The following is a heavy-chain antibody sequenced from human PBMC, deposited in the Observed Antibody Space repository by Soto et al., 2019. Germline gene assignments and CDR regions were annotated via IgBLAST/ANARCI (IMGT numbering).Heavy chain of an antibody. J-gene: IGHJ4*02. V-gene: IGHV1-18*01. CDR2: ISAYNGNT. Sequence: QVQLVQSGAEVKKPGASVKVSCKASGYTFTSYGISWVRQAPGQGLEWMGWISAYNGNTNYAQKLQGRVTMTTDTAPXTAYMALRSLRCDDTAVYYWASSLLVGYGLEGERDWGPGTLVTVSS. D-gene: IGHD5-18*01. CDR1: GYTFTSYG. CDR3: ASSLLVGYGLEGERD.